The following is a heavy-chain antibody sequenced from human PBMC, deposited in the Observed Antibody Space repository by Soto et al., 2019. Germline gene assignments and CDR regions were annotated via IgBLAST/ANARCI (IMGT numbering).Heavy chain of an antibody. CDR3: AAADFREGYYYYYGMDV. CDR2: IVVGSGNT. V-gene: IGHV1-58*01. J-gene: IGHJ6*02. Sequence: ASVKVSCKASGFTFTSSAVQWVRQARGQRLEWIGWIVVGSGNTNYAQKFQERVTITRDMSTSTAYMELSSLRSEDTAVYYCAAADFREGYYYYYGMDVWGQGTTVTVSS. CDR1: GFTFTSSA.